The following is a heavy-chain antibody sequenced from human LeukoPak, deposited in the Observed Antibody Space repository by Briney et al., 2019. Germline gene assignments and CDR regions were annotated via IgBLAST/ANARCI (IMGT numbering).Heavy chain of an antibody. J-gene: IGHJ4*02. V-gene: IGHV3-7*01. D-gene: IGHD3-10*01. CDR1: GFTFSSYW. CDR2: IKQDGSEK. CDR3: ARDWTYYYGSGSYNKGYYFDY. Sequence: GGSLRLSCAASGFTFSSYWMSWVRQAPGKGLEWVANIKQDGSEKYYVDPVKGRFTISRDNAKNSLYLQMNSLRAEDTAVYYCARDWTYYYGSGSYNKGYYFDYWGQGTLVTVSS.